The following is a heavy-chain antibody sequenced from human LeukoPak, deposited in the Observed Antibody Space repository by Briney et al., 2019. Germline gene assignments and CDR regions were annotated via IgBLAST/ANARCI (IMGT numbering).Heavy chain of an antibody. CDR1: GFIFDDYA. CDR2: ISWNSGSI. D-gene: IGHD2-15*01. J-gene: IGHJ3*02. V-gene: IGHV3-9*03. CDR3: AKACGGTCSDAFDI. Sequence: GGSLRLSCATSGFIFDDYAMHWVRQAPGKGLKWVSGISWNSGSIGYADSVKGRFTISRDNAKNSLYLQMNSLRAEDMALYYCAKACGGTCSDAFDIWGQGTMVTVSS.